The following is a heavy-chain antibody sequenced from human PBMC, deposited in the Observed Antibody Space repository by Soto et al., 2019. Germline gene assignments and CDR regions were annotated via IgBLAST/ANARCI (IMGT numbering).Heavy chain of an antibody. J-gene: IGHJ4*02. Sequence: QLQLQESGPGLVKPSETLSLTCTVSGGSISSSSYHWGWIRQPPGKGLEWIGTIDYSGSTYYNPSLMSRVTISEDKSKNQFSLKLSSVAAADTAVYFCARRKNVAGGDFDYWGQGTLVTVSS. CDR1: GGSISSSSYH. V-gene: IGHV4-39*01. CDR3: ARRKNVAGGDFDY. D-gene: IGHD1-26*01. CDR2: IDYSGST.